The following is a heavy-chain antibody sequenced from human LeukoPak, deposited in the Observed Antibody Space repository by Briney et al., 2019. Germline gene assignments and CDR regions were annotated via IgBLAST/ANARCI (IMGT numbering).Heavy chain of an antibody. D-gene: IGHD3-22*01. CDR3: ARVYYYDSSPQEWFDP. V-gene: IGHV4-59*11. Sequence: PSETLSLTCTVSGGSISSHYWSWLRQPPGKGLEWIGYIYYSGSTNYNPSLKNRVTISVDTSKNQFSLKLSSVTAADTAVYYCARVYYYDSSPQEWFDPWGQGTLVTVSS. CDR1: GGSISSHY. CDR2: IYYSGST. J-gene: IGHJ5*02.